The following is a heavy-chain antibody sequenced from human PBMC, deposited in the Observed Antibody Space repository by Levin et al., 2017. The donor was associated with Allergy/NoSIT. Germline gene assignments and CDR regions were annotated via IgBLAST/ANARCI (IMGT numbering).Heavy chain of an antibody. Sequence: GESLKISCAASGFTFSSYAMHWVRQAPGKGLEWVAVISYDGSNKYYADSVKGRFTISRDNSKNTLYLQMNSLRAEDTAVYYCARGPRPFDYWGQGTLVTVSS. CDR3: ARGPRPFDY. CDR2: ISYDGSNK. J-gene: IGHJ4*02. CDR1: GFTFSSYA. V-gene: IGHV3-30*04.